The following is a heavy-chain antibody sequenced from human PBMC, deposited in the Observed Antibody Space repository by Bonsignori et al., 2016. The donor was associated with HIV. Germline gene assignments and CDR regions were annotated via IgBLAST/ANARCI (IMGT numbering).Heavy chain of an antibody. CDR3: ARDLTAYYGSGSYYILGY. Sequence: SVKVSCKASGGTFSSYAISWVRQAPGQGLEWMGGIIPILGIANYAQKFQGRVTITADESTSTAYMELSSLRSEDTAVYYCARDLTAYYGSGSYYILGYWGQGTLVTVSS. CDR2: IIPILGIA. D-gene: IGHD3-10*01. V-gene: IGHV1-69*10. CDR1: GGTFSSYA. J-gene: IGHJ4*02.